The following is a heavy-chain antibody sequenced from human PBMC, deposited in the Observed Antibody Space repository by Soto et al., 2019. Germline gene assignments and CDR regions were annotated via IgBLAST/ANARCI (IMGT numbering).Heavy chain of an antibody. CDR3: AREHYGNSAWFDP. J-gene: IGHJ5*02. V-gene: IGHV1-8*01. Sequence: QVQLVQSGAEVKKPGASVKVSCKASGYTFPSYDINWVRQATGQGLEWMGWMNPNSGNTGYAQKCQGRVTXTXNXXISTAYMELSSLRSEDTAVYYCAREHYGNSAWFDPWGQGTLVTVSS. CDR2: MNPNSGNT. CDR1: GYTFPSYD. D-gene: IGHD3-10*01.